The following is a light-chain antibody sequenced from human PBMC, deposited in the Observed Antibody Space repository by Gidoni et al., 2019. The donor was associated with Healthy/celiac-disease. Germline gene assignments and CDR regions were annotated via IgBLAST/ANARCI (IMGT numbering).Light chain of an antibody. CDR1: SSDVGGYNY. CDR3: SSYTSSSVV. CDR2: EVS. V-gene: IGLV2-14*01. J-gene: IGLJ2*01. Sequence: QSALTQPASVSGSPGQSITISCTGTSSDVGGYNYVSWYQQHPGKAPKLMIYEVSNRPSGVPDRFSGSKSGNTASLTISGLQAEDEADYYCSSYTSSSVVFGGGSDQADRP.